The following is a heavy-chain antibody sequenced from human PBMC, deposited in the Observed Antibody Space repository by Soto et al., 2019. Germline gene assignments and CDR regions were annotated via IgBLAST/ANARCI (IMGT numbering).Heavy chain of an antibody. CDR2: ISYDGSNK. Sequence: VQLVESGGGLVQPGGSLRLSCAASGFTFSSYEMNWVRQAPGKGLEWVAVISYDGSNKYYADSVKGRFTISRDNSKNTLYLQMNSLRAEDTAVYYCAKDGRDYYDSSGYCDYWGQGTLVTVSS. D-gene: IGHD3-22*01. CDR3: AKDGRDYYDSSGYCDY. V-gene: IGHV3-30*18. J-gene: IGHJ4*02. CDR1: GFTFSSYE.